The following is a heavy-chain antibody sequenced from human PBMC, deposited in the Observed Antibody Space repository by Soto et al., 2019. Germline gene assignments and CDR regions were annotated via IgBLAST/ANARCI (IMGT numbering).Heavy chain of an antibody. J-gene: IGHJ6*02. Sequence: QVELQESGPGLVKPSETLSLACSVFGASVNSYYWSWIRQSPGRGLEWIDHIFNSGTIHYNPSLKSRVTMSVDSSKNQVSLKMNSVTAADTAIYYCGRDLLATASARWYFYYGLDVWGQGTAVTVSS. V-gene: IGHV4-59*02. CDR1: GASVNSYY. D-gene: IGHD3-3*02. CDR3: GRDLLATASARWYFYYGLDV. CDR2: IFNSGTI.